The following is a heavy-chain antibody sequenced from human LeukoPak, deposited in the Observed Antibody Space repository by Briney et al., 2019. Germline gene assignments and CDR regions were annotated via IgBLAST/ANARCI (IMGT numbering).Heavy chain of an antibody. CDR1: GFTFSSNL. Sequence: GGSLRLSCAASGFTFSSNLMHWVRQAPGKGLVWISRISGDGRATNYAASVKGRFTISRDNAKNTLYLQMNSLRAEDTAVYYCARDRYLDYWGQGTLVTVSS. V-gene: IGHV3-74*01. CDR3: ARDRYLDY. CDR2: ISGDGRAT. J-gene: IGHJ4*02.